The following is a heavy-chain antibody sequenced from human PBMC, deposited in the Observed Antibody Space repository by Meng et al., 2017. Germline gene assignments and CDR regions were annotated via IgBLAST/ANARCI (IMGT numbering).Heavy chain of an antibody. D-gene: IGHD3-16*01. Sequence: EGQVVESGGGLVQPGGSLRLSCAASGFTFSSDAMSWVRQAPGKGLEWVSAISGSGGSTYYADSVKGRFTISRDNSKNTLYLQMNSLRAEDTAVYYCAKADLRGYMLRFDYWGQGTLVTVSS. CDR2: ISGSGGST. CDR1: GFTFSSDA. V-gene: IGHV3-23*04. J-gene: IGHJ4*02. CDR3: AKADLRGYMLRFDY.